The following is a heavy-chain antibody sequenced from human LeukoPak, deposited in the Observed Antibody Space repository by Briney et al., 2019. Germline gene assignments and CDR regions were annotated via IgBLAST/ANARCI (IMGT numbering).Heavy chain of an antibody. D-gene: IGHD1-26*01. Sequence: GGSLRLSCAASGFTFSSYAMHWVRQAPGKGLEWVAVISYDGSNKYYADSVKGRFTISRDNSKNTLYLQMNSLGAEDTAVYYCARAFGGGTGDYWGQGTLVTVSS. CDR3: ARAFGGGTGDY. J-gene: IGHJ4*02. CDR2: ISYDGSNK. CDR1: GFTFSSYA. V-gene: IGHV3-30*01.